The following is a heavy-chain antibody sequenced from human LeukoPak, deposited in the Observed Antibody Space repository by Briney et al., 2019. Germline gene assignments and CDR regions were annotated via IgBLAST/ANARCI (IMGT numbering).Heavy chain of an antibody. CDR2: ISGSGGTT. D-gene: IGHD3-22*01. Sequence: GGSLRLSCAASGFTFSSYAMSWVRQAPGKGLEWVSVISGSGGTTYYADSVKGRFTISRDNSKNTLYLQMNSLRAEDTAVYYCAKDVYYESSSYCYHYYYYGMDVWGQGTTVTVSS. CDR1: GFTFSSYA. CDR3: AKDVYYESSSYCYHYYYYGMDV. V-gene: IGHV3-23*01. J-gene: IGHJ6*02.